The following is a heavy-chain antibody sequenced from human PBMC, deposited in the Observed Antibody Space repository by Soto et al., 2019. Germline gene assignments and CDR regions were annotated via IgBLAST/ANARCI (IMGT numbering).Heavy chain of an antibody. CDR2: IYYSGST. CDR3: ARERPERVPASIDEDYYYYYMDG. V-gene: IGHV4-59*01. CDR1: GGSISSYY. D-gene: IGHD2-2*02. J-gene: IGHJ6*03. Sequence: PSETLSLTCTVSGGSISSYYWSWIRQPPGKGLEWIGYIYYSGSTNYNPSLKSRVTISVDTSKNQFSLNLSSVTAADTAVYYCARERPERVPASIDEDYYYYYMDGWGQGTTVTVSS.